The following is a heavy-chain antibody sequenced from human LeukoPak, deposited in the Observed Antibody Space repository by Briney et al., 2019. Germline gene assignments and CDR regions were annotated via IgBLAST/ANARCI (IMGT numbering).Heavy chain of an antibody. CDR2: IDGDGRIA. CDR3: ARVSPRTGP. CDR1: GFTFSSYC. J-gene: IGHJ5*02. Sequence: PGGSLRLSCAASGFTFSSYCMHWVRQVPGQGLVWVSHIDGDGRIAHYGDSVKGRFTISRDNAKNTVYLQMDSLRAEDTAVYYCARVSPRTGPWGQGILVIVSS. V-gene: IGHV3-74*01. D-gene: IGHD1-1*01.